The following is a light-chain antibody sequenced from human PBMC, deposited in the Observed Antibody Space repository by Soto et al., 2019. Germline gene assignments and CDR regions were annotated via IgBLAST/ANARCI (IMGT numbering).Light chain of an antibody. Sequence: QSVLTQLPSTSGTPGQRVTISCSGSGSNIGSNTVNWYQQLPGTAPKVVIHSNDQRPSGVPGRFSGSKSGTSASLAISGLQSEDEADYYCEAWDDSLSGPVFGGGTKLTVL. J-gene: IGLJ2*01. CDR3: EAWDDSLSGPV. CDR2: SND. CDR1: GSNIGSNT. V-gene: IGLV1-44*01.